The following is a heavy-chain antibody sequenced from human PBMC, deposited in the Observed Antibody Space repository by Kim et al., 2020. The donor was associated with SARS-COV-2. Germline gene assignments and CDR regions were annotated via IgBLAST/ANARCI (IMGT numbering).Heavy chain of an antibody. V-gene: IGHV3-74*01. CDR2: FNSDGSDT. CDR3: AVRAEGGIVK. D-gene: IGHD2-15*01. Sequence: GGSLRLSCAASGLTLSNYRIYWVRQAPGKGLVWVSRFNSDGSDTTYADSVKGRFTISRGNANNTVYLQMNSLRVEDTAVYYCAVRAEGGIVKWGQGTLVT. CDR1: GLTLSNYR. J-gene: IGHJ4*02.